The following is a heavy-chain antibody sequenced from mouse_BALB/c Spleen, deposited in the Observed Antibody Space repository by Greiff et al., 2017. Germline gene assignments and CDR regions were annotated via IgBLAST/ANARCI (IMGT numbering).Heavy chain of an antibody. Sequence: EVKLVESGGGLVQPGGSRKLSCAASGFTFSSFGMHWVRQAPEKGLEWVAYISSGSSTIYYADTVKGRFTISRDNPKNTLFLQMTSLRSEDTAMYYCARRTTVGVDYWGQGTTLTVSS. D-gene: IGHD1-1*01. CDR2: ISSGSSTI. CDR3: ARRTTVGVDY. J-gene: IGHJ2*01. V-gene: IGHV5-17*02. CDR1: GFTFSSFG.